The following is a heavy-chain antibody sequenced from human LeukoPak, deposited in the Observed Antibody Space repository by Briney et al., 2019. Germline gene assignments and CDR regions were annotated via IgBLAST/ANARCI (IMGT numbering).Heavy chain of an antibody. CDR2: IYHSGST. J-gene: IGHJ4*02. Sequence: PSETLSLTCTVSGYSITSGYYWGWIRQPPGKGLEWIGTIYHSGSTYYNPSLKSRVTISVDTSENQSSLKLSSVTAADTALYYCSRASSTSYYDYWGQGTLVSVSS. D-gene: IGHD6-19*01. V-gene: IGHV4-38-2*02. CDR3: SRASSTSYYDY. CDR1: GYSITSGYY.